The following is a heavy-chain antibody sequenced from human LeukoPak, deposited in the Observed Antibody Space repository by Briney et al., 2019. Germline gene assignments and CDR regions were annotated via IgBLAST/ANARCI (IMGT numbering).Heavy chain of an antibody. CDR2: VYYSGST. V-gene: IGHV4-59*01. CDR3: ARSISDPPYYYYYMDV. Sequence: SETLSLTCTVSGGSISSYYWSWIRQPPGKGLEWIGRVYYSGSTNYNPSLKSRVTISVDTSKNQFPLKLISVTAADTAVYYCARSISDPPYYYYYMDVWGKGTTVTVSS. D-gene: IGHD2-21*01. CDR1: GGSISSYY. J-gene: IGHJ6*03.